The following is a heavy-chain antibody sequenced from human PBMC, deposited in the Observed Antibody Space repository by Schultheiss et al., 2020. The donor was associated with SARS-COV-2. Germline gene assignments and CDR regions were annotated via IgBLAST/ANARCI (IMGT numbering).Heavy chain of an antibody. CDR3: ARVRWELLRGYFDY. CDR1: GGSISSYY. CDR2: IYYSGST. V-gene: IGHV4-59*01. J-gene: IGHJ4*02. D-gene: IGHD1-26*01. Sequence: SETLSLTCTVSGGSISSYYWSWIRQPPGKGLEWIGYIYYSGSTNYNPSLKSRVTISVDTSKNQFSLKLSSVTAADTAVYYCARVRWELLRGYFDYWGQGTLVTVSS.